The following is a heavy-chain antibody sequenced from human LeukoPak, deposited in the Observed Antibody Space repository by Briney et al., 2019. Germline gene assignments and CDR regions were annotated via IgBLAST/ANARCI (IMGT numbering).Heavy chain of an antibody. CDR1: GFTFSSYG. Sequence: GVSLRLSCAASGFTFSSYGKHWVRQAPGKGLEWVAVIWYDGSNKYYADSVKGRFTISRDNSKNTLYLQMNSLRAEDTAVYYCARARGPGPFDYWGQGTLVTVSS. V-gene: IGHV3-33*01. J-gene: IGHJ4*02. CDR2: IWYDGSNK. D-gene: IGHD3-16*01. CDR3: ARARGPGPFDY.